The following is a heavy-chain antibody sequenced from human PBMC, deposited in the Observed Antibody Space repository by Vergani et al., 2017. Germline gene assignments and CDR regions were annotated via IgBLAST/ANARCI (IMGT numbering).Heavy chain of an antibody. CDR3: AKAKGYYYYYYMDV. J-gene: IGHJ6*03. Sequence: EVQLLESGGGLVQPGGSLRLSCAASGFTFSSYAMSWVRQAPGKGLEWVSAIRGSGGSTYYADSVKGRFTISRDNSKNTLYLQMNSLRAEDTAVYYCAKAKGYYYYYYMDVWGKGTTVTVSS. V-gene: IGHV3-23*01. CDR1: GFTFSSYA. CDR2: IRGSGGST.